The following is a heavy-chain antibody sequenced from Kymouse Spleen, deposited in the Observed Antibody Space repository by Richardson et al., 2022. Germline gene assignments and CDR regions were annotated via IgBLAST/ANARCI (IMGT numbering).Heavy chain of an antibody. CDR2: IWYDGSNK. V-gene: IGHV3-33*01. CDR3: AREVNWVYYYYGMDV. D-gene: IGHD7-27*02. J-gene: IGHJ6*02. CDR1: GFTFSSYG. Sequence: QVQLVESGGGVVQPGRSLRLSCAASGFTFSSYGMHWVRQAPGKGLEWVAVIWYDGSNKYYADSVKGRFTISRDNSKNTLYLQMNSLRAEDTAVYYCAREVNWVYYYYGMDVWGQGTTVTVSS.